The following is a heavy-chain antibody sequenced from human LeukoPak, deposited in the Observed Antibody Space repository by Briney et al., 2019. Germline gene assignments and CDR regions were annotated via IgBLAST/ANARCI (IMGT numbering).Heavy chain of an antibody. D-gene: IGHD2-21*02. CDR2: IYYSGST. J-gene: IGHJ4*02. V-gene: IGHV4-39*01. Sequence: SETLSLTCTVSGGSISSSSYYWGWIRQPPGKGLEWIGSIYYSGSTYYNPSLKSRVTISVDTSKNQFSLKLSSVTAADTAVYYCARGSVRVGVVTPDFDYWGQGTLVTVSS. CDR1: GGSISSSSYY. CDR3: ARGSVRVGVVTPDFDY.